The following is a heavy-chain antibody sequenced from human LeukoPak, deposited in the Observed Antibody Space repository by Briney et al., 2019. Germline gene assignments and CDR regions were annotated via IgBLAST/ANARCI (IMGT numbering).Heavy chain of an antibody. V-gene: IGHV3-23*01. D-gene: IGHD3-16*01. CDR1: GFTFSSYG. J-gene: IGHJ5*01. Sequence: HSGGSLRLSCAASGFTFSSYGMHWVRQAPGKRLEWVSSISVGGDNIYYADSVKGRFTTSRDNSHSTLSLQMNSLRGEDTAIYFCAKIERGGTCFDSWGQGTLVTVSS. CDR2: ISVGGDNI. CDR3: AKIERGGTCFDS.